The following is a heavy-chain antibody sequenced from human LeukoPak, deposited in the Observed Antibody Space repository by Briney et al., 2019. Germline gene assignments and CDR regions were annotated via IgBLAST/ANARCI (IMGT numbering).Heavy chain of an antibody. J-gene: IGHJ3*02. V-gene: IGHV4-4*02. CDR3: ARHYPQVFAAFDI. Sequence: SGTLSLTCGVSGGHISGNNWWSWVRPPPGKGLEWIGEINHSESINYNPSLKSRVTISVDTSKNQFSLKLSSVTAADTAVYYCARHYPQVFAAFDIWGQGTMVTVSS. CDR2: INHSESI. D-gene: IGHD3-10*01. CDR1: GGHISGNNW.